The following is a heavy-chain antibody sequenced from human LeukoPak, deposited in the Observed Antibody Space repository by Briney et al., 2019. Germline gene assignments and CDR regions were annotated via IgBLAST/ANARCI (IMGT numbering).Heavy chain of an antibody. CDR3: ARTQSGYGNKCFDY. V-gene: IGHV4-39*07. D-gene: IGHD5-12*01. CDR1: GGSLSSGSYY. J-gene: IGHJ4*02. Sequence: PSETLSLTCIVSGGSLSSGSYYWSWIRQPPGKGLEWIGEINHSGSTNYNPSLKSRVTISVDTSKNQFSLKLSSVTAADTAVYYCARTQSGYGNKCFDYWGQGTLVTVSS. CDR2: INHSGST.